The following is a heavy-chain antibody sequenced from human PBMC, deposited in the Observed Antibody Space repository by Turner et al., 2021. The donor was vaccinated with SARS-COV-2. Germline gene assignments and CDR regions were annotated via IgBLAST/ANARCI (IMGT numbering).Heavy chain of an antibody. J-gene: IGHJ3*02. V-gene: IGHV4-31*03. Sequence: QVQLQESGPGLVMPSQTLSLTCTVSGGSISSGGYYWSWIRQHPGKGLEWIGNIYYSGSTYYNSSLKSRVTISVDTSKNQFSLKLSSVTAADTAVYYCAGQLWLRGAFDIWGQGTMVTVSS. D-gene: IGHD5-18*01. CDR2: IYYSGST. CDR1: GGSISSGGYY. CDR3: AGQLWLRGAFDI.